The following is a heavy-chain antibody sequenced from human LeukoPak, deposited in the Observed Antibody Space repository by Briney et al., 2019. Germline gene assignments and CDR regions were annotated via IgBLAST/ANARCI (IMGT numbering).Heavy chain of an antibody. CDR1: GGTFSSYA. J-gene: IGHJ5*02. CDR2: IIPLYGTA. V-gene: IGHV1-69*13. CDR3: ARGLPSRCSSTSCYVYTANNWFDP. Sequence: ASVKVSCKASGGTFSSYAFSWVRQAPGQGLEWMGGIIPLYGTANYAQRFQGRVTITADESTSTAYMELSSLRSEDTAVYYCARGLPSRCSSTSCYVYTANNWFDPWGQGTLVTVSS. D-gene: IGHD2-2*01.